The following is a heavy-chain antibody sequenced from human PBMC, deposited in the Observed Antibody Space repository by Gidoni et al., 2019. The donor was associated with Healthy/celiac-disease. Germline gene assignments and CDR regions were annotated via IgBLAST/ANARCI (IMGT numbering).Heavy chain of an antibody. CDR1: GFTFSCYS. V-gene: IGHV3-48*01. CDR2: ISSSSSTI. Sequence: EVQLVESGGGLGQPGGSLRRAGAASGFTFSCYSMNWVRQAPGKGLEWVSYISSSSSTIYYAASVKGRFTISRDNAKNSLYLQMTSLSAEDTAVYYCARDISATGLSAFDIWGQGTMVTVSS. J-gene: IGHJ3*02. CDR3: ARDISATGLSAFDI.